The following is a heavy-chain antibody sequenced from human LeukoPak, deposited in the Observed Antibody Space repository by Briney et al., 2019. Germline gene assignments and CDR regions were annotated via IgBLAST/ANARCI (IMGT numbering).Heavy chain of an antibody. CDR1: GLNFDTYS. V-gene: IGHV3-21*01. D-gene: IGHD3-10*01. J-gene: IGHJ6*04. CDR3: ARPCGSGSYSAPQYYCGLDV. CDR2: IRSRSSYI. Sequence: GGSLSLSCAASGLNFDTYSMNWLRQAPGKALEWVSFIRSRSSYIYYAAPVKGRFTNTRDKAKNSLYLQMNSLRAEDTAVYYCARPCGSGSYSAPQYYCGLDVWGKGNTVIVSS.